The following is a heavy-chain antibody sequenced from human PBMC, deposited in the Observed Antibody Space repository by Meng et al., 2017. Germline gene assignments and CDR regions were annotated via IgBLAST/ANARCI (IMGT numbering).Heavy chain of an antibody. D-gene: IGHD6-19*01. V-gene: IGHV4/OR15-8*02. CDR2: IYHGGNT. CDR3: ASWIYSCGWQ. J-gene: IGHJ4*02. Sequence: QVRVRESGPGLVKPAGTLSLSCFVSGGSISSVDWWSLVRQPPGKGLEWIGEIYHGGNTNYNPSLKSRVTISIDKSKNQFSLKLSSVTAADTAVYYCASWIYSCGWQWGQGTLVTVSS. CDR1: GGSISSVDW.